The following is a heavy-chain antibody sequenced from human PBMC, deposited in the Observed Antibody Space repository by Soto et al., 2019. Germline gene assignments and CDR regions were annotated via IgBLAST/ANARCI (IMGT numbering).Heavy chain of an antibody. CDR1: GFIFNTCA. CDR2: ISASGTVT. J-gene: IGHJ4*02. CDR3: AKGFGSNWREGADH. V-gene: IGHV3-23*01. Sequence: EVPLLESGGGLVQPGGSLRLSCAASGFIFNTCAMSWVRQAPGKGLEWVSSISASGTVTYSADSVKGRFTLSRDTSKNTLFLQMNSLRVEDTAVYYCAKGFGSNWREGADHWGQGTLVTVSS. D-gene: IGHD1-26*01.